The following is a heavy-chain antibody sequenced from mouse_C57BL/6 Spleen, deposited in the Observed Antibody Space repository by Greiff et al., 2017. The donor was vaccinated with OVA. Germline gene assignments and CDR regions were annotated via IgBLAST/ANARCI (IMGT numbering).Heavy chain of an antibody. V-gene: IGHV5-9-1*02. J-gene: IGHJ4*01. CDR2: ISSGGDYI. D-gene: IGHD1-1*01. CDR1: GFTFSSYA. Sequence: EVQGVESGEGLVKPGGSLKLSCAASGFTFSSYAMSWVRQTPEKRLEWVAYISSGGDYIYYADTVKGRFTISRDNARNTLYLQMSSLKSEDTAMYYCTRDAPLYYGSSYDYAMDYWGQGTSVTVSS. CDR3: TRDAPLYYGSSYDYAMDY.